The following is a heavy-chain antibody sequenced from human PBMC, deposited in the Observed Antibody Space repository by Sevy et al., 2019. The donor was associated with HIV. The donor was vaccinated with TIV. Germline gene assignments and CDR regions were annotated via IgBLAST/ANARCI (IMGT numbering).Heavy chain of an antibody. CDR3: AKQAGDSNTIFGVVIIPYYFDY. Sequence: GESLKISCAASGFTFSSYAMSWVRQAPGKGLEWVSAISGSGGSTYYADSVKGRFTISRDNSKNTLYLQMNSLRAEDTAVYYCAKQAGDSNTIFGVVIIPYYFDYWGQGTLVTVSS. J-gene: IGHJ4*02. V-gene: IGHV3-23*01. D-gene: IGHD3-3*01. CDR1: GFTFSSYA. CDR2: ISGSGGST.